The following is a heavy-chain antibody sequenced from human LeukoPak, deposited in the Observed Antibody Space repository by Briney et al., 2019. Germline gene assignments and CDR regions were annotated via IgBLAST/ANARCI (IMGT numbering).Heavy chain of an antibody. CDR1: GFTFSSYA. CDR3: AKVWWLIAGDY. Sequence: GGSLRPSCAASGFTFSSYAMHWVRQAPGKGLEWVAVISYDGSNKYYADSVKGRFTISRDNSKNTLYLQMSSLRAEDTAVYYCAKVWWLIAGDYWGQGTLVTVSS. D-gene: IGHD2-21*01. J-gene: IGHJ4*02. V-gene: IGHV3-30-3*01. CDR2: ISYDGSNK.